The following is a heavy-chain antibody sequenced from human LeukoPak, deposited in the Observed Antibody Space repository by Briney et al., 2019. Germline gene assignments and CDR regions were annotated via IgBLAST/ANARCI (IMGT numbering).Heavy chain of an antibody. D-gene: IGHD3-22*01. V-gene: IGHV3-30*04. CDR2: ISYDGSNK. CDR3: ARDSHYYDTTDPKYYLDY. J-gene: IGHJ4*02. Sequence: GGSLRLSCAASGFTFSSYAMHWVRQAPGKGLEWVAAISYDGSNKYSADSVKGRFTISRDNSKNTLYLQMNSLRADDAAVYYCARDSHYYDTTDPKYYLDYWGQGTLVTVSS. CDR1: GFTFSSYA.